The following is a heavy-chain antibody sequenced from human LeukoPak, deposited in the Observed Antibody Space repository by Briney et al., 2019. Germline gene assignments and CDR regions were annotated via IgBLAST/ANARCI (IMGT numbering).Heavy chain of an antibody. D-gene: IGHD3-9*01. Sequence: LRLSCAASGFTFSSYAMHWVRQAPGKGLEWVAVISYDGSNKYYADSVKGRFTISRDNSKNSLYLQMNSLRAEDTAVYYCASSSVPADWLLIDYWGQGTLVTVSS. CDR2: ISYDGSNK. J-gene: IGHJ4*02. CDR3: ASSSVPADWLLIDY. CDR1: GFTFSSYA. V-gene: IGHV3-30-3*01.